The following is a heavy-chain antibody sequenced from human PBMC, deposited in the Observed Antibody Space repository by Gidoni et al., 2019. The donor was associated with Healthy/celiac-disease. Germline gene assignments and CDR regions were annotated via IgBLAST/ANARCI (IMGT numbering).Heavy chain of an antibody. D-gene: IGHD3-22*01. J-gene: IGHJ4*02. CDR2: ISAYNGNT. V-gene: IGHV1-18*01. Sequence: QVQLVQSGAEVKKPGASVKVSCKASGYTFTSYGISWLRQAPGQGLEWMGWISAYNGNTNDAQKLQGRVTMTTDTSTSTAYMELRSLRSDDTAVYYCASATLDYYDSSGYPIGVGFDYWGQGTLVTVSS. CDR1: GYTFTSYG. CDR3: ASATLDYYDSSGYPIGVGFDY.